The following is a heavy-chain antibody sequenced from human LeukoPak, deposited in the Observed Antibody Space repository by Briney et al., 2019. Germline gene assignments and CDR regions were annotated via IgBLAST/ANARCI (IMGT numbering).Heavy chain of an antibody. CDR3: AKVVTMVRGVSYLFDY. CDR2: ISGSGGST. D-gene: IGHD3-10*01. CDR1: GFTFSSYA. J-gene: IGHJ4*02. V-gene: IGHV3-23*01. Sequence: GRSLRLSCAASGFTFSSYAMSWVRQAPGKGLEWVSAISGSGGSTYYADSVRGRFTISRDNSKDTLYLQMNSLRAEDTAVYYCAKVVTMVRGVSYLFDYWGQGTLVTVSS.